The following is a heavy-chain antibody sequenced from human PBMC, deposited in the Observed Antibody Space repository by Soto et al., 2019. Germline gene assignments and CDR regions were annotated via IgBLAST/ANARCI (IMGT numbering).Heavy chain of an antibody. Sequence: QVQLQESGPGLVKPSQTLSLTCTVSGGSISSGDYYWSWIRQPPGKGLEWIGYIYYSGSTYYNPSLKSRVTISVDTSKNQFSLKLSSVTAADTAVYYCARDVWLGGRIGLLYDSSGYYYGFDYWGQGTLVTVSS. J-gene: IGHJ4*02. CDR3: ARDVWLGGRIGLLYDSSGYYYGFDY. D-gene: IGHD3-22*01. V-gene: IGHV4-30-4*01. CDR1: GGSISSGDYY. CDR2: IYYSGST.